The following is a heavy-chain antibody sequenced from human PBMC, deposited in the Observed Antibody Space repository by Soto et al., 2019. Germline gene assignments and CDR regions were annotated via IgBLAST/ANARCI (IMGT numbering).Heavy chain of an antibody. CDR3: VRVPDY. V-gene: IGHV4-30-2*01. Sequence: QLQLQESGSGLVKPSQTLSLTCAVSGGSISSGGYSWGWIRQPPGKALEWIGYIYHSGSTFYNPSRKSRVTISVERSKNQFSLKLSSVTAADRTVYYWVRVPDYWGQGTLVTVSS. J-gene: IGHJ4*02. CDR2: IYHSGST. CDR1: GGSISSGGYS.